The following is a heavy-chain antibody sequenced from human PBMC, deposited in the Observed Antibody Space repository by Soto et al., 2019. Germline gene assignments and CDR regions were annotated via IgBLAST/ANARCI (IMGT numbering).Heavy chain of an antibody. CDR1: GFTFNDYA. CDR3: AKAFCYAATCFPCES. V-gene: IGHV3-23*04. Sequence: EVHLVQSGGGLVQPGESLSLSCVASGFTFNDYAMHWVLQTPGKGLEWVAAISNRGSSAYYADSVKCRFTISRDKSTKTLSLHMHTLRVEDTAVYFCAKAFCYAATCFPCESWGQGTPVAVSP. J-gene: IGHJ4*02. CDR2: ISNRGSSA. D-gene: IGHD3-16*01.